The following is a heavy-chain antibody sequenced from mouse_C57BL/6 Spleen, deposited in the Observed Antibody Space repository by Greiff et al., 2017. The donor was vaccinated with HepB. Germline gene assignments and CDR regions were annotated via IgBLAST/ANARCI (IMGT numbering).Heavy chain of an antibody. CDR3: ARGKELRYYYAMDY. Sequence: QVQLQQPGAELVKPGASVKMSCKASGYTFTSYWITWVKQRPGHGLEWIGGIYPGSGSTNYNEKFKSKATLTVDTSSSTAYMQLSSLTSEDSAVYYCARGKELRYYYAMDYWGQGTSVTVSA. CDR1: GYTFTSYW. D-gene: IGHD1-1*01. CDR2: IYPGSGST. V-gene: IGHV1-55*01. J-gene: IGHJ4*01.